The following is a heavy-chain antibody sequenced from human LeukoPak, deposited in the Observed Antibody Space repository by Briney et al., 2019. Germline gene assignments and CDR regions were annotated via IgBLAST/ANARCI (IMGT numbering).Heavy chain of an antibody. CDR3: ARNNPDYGELAGSDY. Sequence: GGSLRLSCAASGFTFSSYEMNWVRQAPGKGLEWVSYISSSGSTIYYADSVKGRFTISRDNAKNSLYLQMNSLRAEDTAVYYCARNNPDYGELAGSDYWGQGTLVTVSS. CDR2: ISSSGSTI. V-gene: IGHV3-48*03. J-gene: IGHJ4*02. D-gene: IGHD4-17*01. CDR1: GFTFSSYE.